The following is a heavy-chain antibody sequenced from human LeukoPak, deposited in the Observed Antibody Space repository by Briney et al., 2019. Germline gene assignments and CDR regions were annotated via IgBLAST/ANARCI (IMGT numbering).Heavy chain of an antibody. Sequence: PGESLKISCKGSGYSFTSYWIGWVRHMPRKGLEWMGIIYPGDSDTRYSPSFQGQVTISADKSISTAYLQWSSLKASDTAMYYCARSVTGTRNYYYYYTDVWGKGTTVTVSS. CDR3: ARSVTGTRNYYYYYTDV. J-gene: IGHJ6*03. D-gene: IGHD1-7*01. V-gene: IGHV5-51*01. CDR1: GYSFTSYW. CDR2: IYPGDSDT.